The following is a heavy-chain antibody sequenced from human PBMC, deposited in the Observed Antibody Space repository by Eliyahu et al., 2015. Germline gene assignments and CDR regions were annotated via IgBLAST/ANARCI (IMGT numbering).Heavy chain of an antibody. J-gene: IGHJ6*02. V-gene: IGHV4-31*03. D-gene: IGHD2-2*01. CDR3: ARAYCSSTSCYPIYYYYYYGMDV. CDR1: GGSISSGGYY. CDR2: IYYSGST. Sequence: QVQLQESGPGLVKPSQTLSLTCTVXGGSISSGGYYXSWXRQHPGKGLEWIGYIYYSGSTYYNPSLKSRVTISVDTSKNQFSLKLSSVTAADTAVYYCARAYCSSTSCYPIYYYYYYGMDVWGQGTTVTVSS.